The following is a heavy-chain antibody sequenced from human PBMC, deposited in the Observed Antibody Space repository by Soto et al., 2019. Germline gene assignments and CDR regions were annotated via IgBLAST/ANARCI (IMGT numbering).Heavy chain of an antibody. J-gene: IGHJ5*02. D-gene: IGHD3-10*01. CDR2: IYHSGST. CDR3: ARVGRYYYGSGSYATVEWFDP. Sequence: QLQLQESGSGLVKPSQTLSLTCAVSGGSISSGGYSWSWIRQPPGKGLEWIGYIYHSGSTYYNPSLKSRVTISVDRSKNQFSLKLSSVTAADTAVYYCARVGRYYYGSGSYATVEWFDPWGQGTLVTVSS. V-gene: IGHV4-30-2*01. CDR1: GGSISSGGYS.